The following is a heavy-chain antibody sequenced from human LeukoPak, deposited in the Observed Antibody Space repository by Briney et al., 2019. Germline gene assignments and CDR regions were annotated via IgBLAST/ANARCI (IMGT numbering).Heavy chain of an antibody. Sequence: ASVKVSCKASGYTFTGYYMHWVRQAPGQGLEWMGWINPNSGGTNYAQKFQGRVTMTRDTSISTAYMELSRLRSDDTAVYYCARERLYYGSGSYDNWGQGTLVTVSS. V-gene: IGHV1-2*02. D-gene: IGHD3-10*01. CDR3: ARERLYYGSGSYDN. CDR2: INPNSGGT. CDR1: GYTFTGYY. J-gene: IGHJ4*02.